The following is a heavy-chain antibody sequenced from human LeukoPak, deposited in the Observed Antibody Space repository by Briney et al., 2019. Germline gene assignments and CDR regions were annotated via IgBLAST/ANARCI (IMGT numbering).Heavy chain of an antibody. V-gene: IGHV3-30-3*01. CDR2: ISYDGSNK. D-gene: IGHD3-10*01. Sequence: GRSLRLSCAASGFTFSSYAMHWVRQAPGKGLEWVAVISYDGSNKYDADSVKGRFTISRDNSKNTLYLQMNSLRAEDTAVYYCARDEDDRSEESLFQHWGQGTLVTASS. CDR3: ARDEDDRSEESLFQH. J-gene: IGHJ1*01. CDR1: GFTFSSYA.